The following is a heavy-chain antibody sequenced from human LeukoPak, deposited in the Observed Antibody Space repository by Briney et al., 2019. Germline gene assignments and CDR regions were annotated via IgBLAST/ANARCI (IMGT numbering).Heavy chain of an antibody. CDR1: GYTFTAYT. CDR2: ISGYNGNT. V-gene: IGHV1-18*01. Sequence: ASVKVSCKASGYTFTAYTISWVRQAPGQGLEWMGWISGYNGNTSYAQKVQGRVTMTTDTSTSTAYMELRSLRSDDTAVYYCARSPARGYDILTGYNDYWGQGTLVTVSS. D-gene: IGHD3-9*01. J-gene: IGHJ4*02. CDR3: ARSPARGYDILTGYNDY.